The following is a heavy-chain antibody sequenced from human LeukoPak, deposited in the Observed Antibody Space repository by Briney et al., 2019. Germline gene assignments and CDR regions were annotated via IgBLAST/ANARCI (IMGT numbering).Heavy chain of an antibody. Sequence: GASVKVSCKASGGTFSSYAISWVRQAPGQGLEWMGRIIPIFGTANYAQKFQGRVTITTDESTSTAYMELSSLRSEDTAVYYCAASDSGHDLVFWFDPWGQGTLVTVPS. CDR3: AASDSGHDLVFWFDP. D-gene: IGHD5-12*01. V-gene: IGHV1-69*05. CDR1: GGTFSSYA. J-gene: IGHJ5*02. CDR2: IIPIFGTA.